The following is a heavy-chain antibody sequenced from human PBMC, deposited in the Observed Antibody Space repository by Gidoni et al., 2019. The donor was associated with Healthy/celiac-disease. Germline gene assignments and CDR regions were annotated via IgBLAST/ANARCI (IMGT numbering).Heavy chain of an antibody. V-gene: IGHV3-33*01. CDR2: IWYDGSNK. J-gene: IGHJ4*02. D-gene: IGHD3-22*01. CDR3: ARDGIVYYDSSGYPDYFDY. CDR1: GFTFSSYG. Sequence: QVQLVASGGGVVQPGRSLRLSCAASGFTFSSYGMHWVRQAPGKGLEWVAVIWYDGSNKYYADSVKGRFTISRDNSKNTLYLQMNSLRAEDTAVYYCARDGIVYYDSSGYPDYFDYWGQGTLVTVSS.